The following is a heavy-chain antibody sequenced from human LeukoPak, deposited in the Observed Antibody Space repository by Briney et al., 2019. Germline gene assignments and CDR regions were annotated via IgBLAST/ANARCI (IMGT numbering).Heavy chain of an antibody. V-gene: IGHV1-69*05. CDR2: IIPIFGTA. J-gene: IGHJ3*02. CDR3: ASHLEAGAFDI. Sequence: SVKVSCKASGGTFSSYAISWVRQAPGQGLEWMGGIIPIFGTANYAQKFRGRVTITTDESTSTAYMELSSLRSEDTAVYYCASHLEAGAFDIWGQGTMVTVSS. CDR1: GGTFSSYA.